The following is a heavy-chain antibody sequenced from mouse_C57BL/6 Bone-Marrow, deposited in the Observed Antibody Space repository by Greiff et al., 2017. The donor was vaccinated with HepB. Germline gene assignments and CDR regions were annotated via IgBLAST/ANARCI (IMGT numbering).Heavy chain of an antibody. J-gene: IGHJ3*01. Sequence: EVKLMESGGGLVQPGESLKLSCESNEYEFPSHDMSWVRKTPEKRLELVAAINSDGGSTYYPDTMERRIIISRDNTKKTLYLQMSSLRSEDTALYYCARHPLNREGFFFAYWGQGTLVTVSA. CDR1: EYEFPSHD. V-gene: IGHV5-2*01. CDR2: INSDGGST. D-gene: IGHD1-3*01. CDR3: ARHPLNREGFFFAY.